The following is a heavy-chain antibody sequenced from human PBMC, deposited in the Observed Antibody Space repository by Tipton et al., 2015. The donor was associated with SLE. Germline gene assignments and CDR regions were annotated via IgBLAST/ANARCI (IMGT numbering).Heavy chain of an antibody. CDR3: ARQRDLDAFDI. CDR1: GASFSGYY. V-gene: IGHV4-59*08. CDR2: LSDIGRT. Sequence: GLVKLSETLSLTCTVSGASFSGYYWSWIRQPPGKGLEWIGYLSDIGRTNYKSSLRSRVTISVDTSRNLLSLKVTSVTAADTAVYYCARQRDLDAFDIWGQGTMVIVSS. J-gene: IGHJ3*02.